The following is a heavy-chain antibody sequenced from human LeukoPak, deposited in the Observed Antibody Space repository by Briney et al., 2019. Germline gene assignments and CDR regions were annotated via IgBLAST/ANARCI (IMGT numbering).Heavy chain of an antibody. CDR1: GGSISSYY. V-gene: IGHV4-59*08. CDR3: ARHHRSSTSCSDAFDI. D-gene: IGHD2-2*01. CDR2: IYHSGST. J-gene: IGHJ3*02. Sequence: SETLSLTCTVSGGSISSYYWSWIRQPAGKGLEWIGSIYHSGSTYYNPSLKSRVTISVDTSKNQFSLKLSSVTAADTAVYYCARHHRSSTSCSDAFDIWGQGTMVTVSS.